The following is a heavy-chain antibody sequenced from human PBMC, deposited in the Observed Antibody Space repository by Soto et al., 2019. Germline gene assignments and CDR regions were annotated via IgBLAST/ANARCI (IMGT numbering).Heavy chain of an antibody. V-gene: IGHV4-31*03. D-gene: IGHD4-4*01. CDR2: IYYSGST. J-gene: IGHJ6*02. CDR3: ARVDYRNYYYYYDMDV. Sequence: QVQLQESGPGLVKPSQTLSLTCTVSGGSISSGGYYWSWIRQHPGKGLELIGYIYYSGSTYYNPSLKSRVTISVDTSQNQFSLKLSSVTAADTAVYYCARVDYRNYYYYYDMDVWGQGTTVTVSS. CDR1: GGSISSGGYY.